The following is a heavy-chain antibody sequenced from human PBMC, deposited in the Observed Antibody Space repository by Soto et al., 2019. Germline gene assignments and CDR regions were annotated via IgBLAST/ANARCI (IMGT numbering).Heavy chain of an antibody. CDR3: AKDLTGYAMDV. V-gene: IGHV3-48*03. CDR2: INDNGRAI. J-gene: IGHJ6*02. Sequence: EVQLLESGGGLVQPGGSLRLSCAASGFTFSSYAMSWVRQAPGKGLEWVSYINDNGRAIFYADSVKGRFTISRDNIKNSLFLQMNSLRGEDTAVYYCAKDLTGYAMDVWGQGTTVTVSS. CDR1: GFTFSSYA. D-gene: IGHD3-9*01.